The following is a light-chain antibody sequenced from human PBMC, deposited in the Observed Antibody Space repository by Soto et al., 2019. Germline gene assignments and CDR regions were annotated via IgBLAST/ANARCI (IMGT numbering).Light chain of an antibody. Sequence: QSVLTQPASVSGSPGQSITISCTGTSSDLAIYEVNKRPAGVSKRFSGSKSGDTASLTISGLQAEDEADYYCSSYSGPTTFYVFGTGTKVTVL. CDR2: EVN. J-gene: IGLJ1*01. CDR3: SSYSGPTTFYV. CDR1: SSDLA. V-gene: IGLV2-23*02.